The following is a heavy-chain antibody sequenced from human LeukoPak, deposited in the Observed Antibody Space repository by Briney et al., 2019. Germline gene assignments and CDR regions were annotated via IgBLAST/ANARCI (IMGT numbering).Heavy chain of an antibody. J-gene: IGHJ6*02. CDR3: ARKQGYCSSTGCPYYYYGMDV. V-gene: IGHV1-69*04. CDR2: IIPILGIA. D-gene: IGHD2-2*01. Sequence: SVKVSCKASGGTFSSYAISWVRQAPGQGLEWMGRIIPILGIANYAQKFQGRVTITADKSTSTAYMELSSLRSEDTAVYYCARKQGYCSSTGCPYYYYGMDVWGQGTTVTVSS. CDR1: GGTFSSYA.